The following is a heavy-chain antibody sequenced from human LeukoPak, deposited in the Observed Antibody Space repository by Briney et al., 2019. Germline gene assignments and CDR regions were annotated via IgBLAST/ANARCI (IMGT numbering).Heavy chain of an antibody. CDR3: ARDWVYCSGGSCYGRIFDY. Sequence: SETLSLTCTVSAYSITNGHYWGWIRQSPGKGLEWIGSIYHTGSSYYNPSLKSRVTISVDTSKNQFSLKLSSVTAADTAVYYCARDWVYCSGGSCYGRIFDYWGQGTLVTVSS. J-gene: IGHJ4*02. D-gene: IGHD2-15*01. CDR2: IYHTGSS. V-gene: IGHV4-38-2*02. CDR1: AYSITNGHY.